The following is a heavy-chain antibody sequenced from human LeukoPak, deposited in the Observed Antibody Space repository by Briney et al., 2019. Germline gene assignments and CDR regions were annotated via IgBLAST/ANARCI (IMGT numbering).Heavy chain of an antibody. CDR3: AKAPVTTCSGAYCYPFDY. V-gene: IGHV3-23*01. CDR1: GFTFSSYA. D-gene: IGHD2-21*01. J-gene: IGHJ4*02. Sequence: GGSLRLSCVASGFTFSSYAMSWVRQAPGKGLEWVSAITGSGGGTYYADSVEGRFTISRDSSKNTLYLQMNRLRAEDAAVYYCAKAPVTTCSGAYCYPFDYWGQGTLVTVSS. CDR2: ITGSGGGT.